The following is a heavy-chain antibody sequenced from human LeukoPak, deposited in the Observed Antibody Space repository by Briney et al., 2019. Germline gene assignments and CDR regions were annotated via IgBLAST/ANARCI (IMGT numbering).Heavy chain of an antibody. V-gene: IGHV3-53*01. J-gene: IGHJ4*02. Sequence: GGSLRLSCAASGFTVSSNYMSWVRQAPGKGLEWVSVIYSGGSNYYEASVKGGFTISTDNSKNTLNLQMNSLRAEDTAVYYCARDPEKGSYWGQGTLVTVSS. CDR1: GFTVSSNY. CDR2: IYSGGSN. CDR3: ARDPEKGSY.